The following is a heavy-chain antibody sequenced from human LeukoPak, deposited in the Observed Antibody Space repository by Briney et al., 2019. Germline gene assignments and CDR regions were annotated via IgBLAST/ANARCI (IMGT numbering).Heavy chain of an antibody. CDR3: ASWGDSSGKVWDY. D-gene: IGHD6-19*01. Sequence: GESLKIACKGSGYSFTSYCISWVRQMPGKGLEWMGRIDPSDSYTNYSPSFQGHVTISADKSISTAYLPWSSLKASDTAMYYCASWGDSSGKVWDYWGQGTLVTVSS. CDR1: GYSFTSYC. V-gene: IGHV5-10-1*01. CDR2: IDPSDSYT. J-gene: IGHJ4*02.